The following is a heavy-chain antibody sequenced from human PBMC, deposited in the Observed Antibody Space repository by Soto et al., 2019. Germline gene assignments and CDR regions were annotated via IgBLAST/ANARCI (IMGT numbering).Heavy chain of an antibody. V-gene: IGHV6-1*01. CDR3: ARSEEDSDYYYYGLDV. J-gene: IGHJ6*02. CDR1: GDSVSSSSVA. Sequence: SQTLSLTCVVSGDSVSSSSVAWNWVRQSPSRGLEWLGRTYYRSRWYSDFAVSVRGRIVINADTSKNQFSLQLNSVTPEDTAVYFCARSEEDSDYYYYGLDVWGQGTTVTVSS. CDR2: TYYRSRWYS. D-gene: IGHD2-15*01.